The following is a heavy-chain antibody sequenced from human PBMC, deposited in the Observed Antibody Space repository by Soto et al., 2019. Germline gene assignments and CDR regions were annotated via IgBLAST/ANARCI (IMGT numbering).Heavy chain of an antibody. CDR1: GYTFTSYY. CDR2: INPSGGST. J-gene: IGHJ4*02. D-gene: IGHD3-10*01. V-gene: IGHV1-46*01. Sequence: ASVTVSYKASGYTFTSYYMHWVRQAPGQGLECLGIINPSGGSTTYAQKFQGRVTMTRDTSASTAYMELSSLRSEDTAVYYCAREGSTYGSTFDYWGQGTLVTV. CDR3: AREGSTYGSTFDY.